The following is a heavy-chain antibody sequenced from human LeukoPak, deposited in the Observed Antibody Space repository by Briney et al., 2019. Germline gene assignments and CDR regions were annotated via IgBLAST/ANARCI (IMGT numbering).Heavy chain of an antibody. Sequence: ASVKVSCKASGYTFTGYYMHWVRQAPGQGLEWMGRINPNSGGTNYAQKFQGRVTTTRDTSISTAYMELSRLRSDDTAVYYCARDSSGWYTYNWFDPWGQGTLVTVSS. J-gene: IGHJ5*02. CDR1: GYTFTGYY. CDR3: ARDSSGWYTYNWFDP. V-gene: IGHV1-2*06. CDR2: INPNSGGT. D-gene: IGHD6-19*01.